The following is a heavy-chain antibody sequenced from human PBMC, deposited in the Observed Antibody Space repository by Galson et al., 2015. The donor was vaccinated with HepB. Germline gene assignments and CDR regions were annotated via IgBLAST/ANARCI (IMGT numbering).Heavy chain of an antibody. CDR1: GFPFSSYG. D-gene: IGHD3-16*01. Sequence: SLRLSCAASSGFPFSSYGLHWVRQAPGKALEWVAVLSYDETKTYYADSVKGRFTVSRDNSKYTLYLQMNSLRPEDTAVYYCARDSAWGYSDYWGQGTLVTVSS. V-gene: IGHV3-30*03. CDR3: ARDSAWGYSDY. CDR2: LSYDETKT. J-gene: IGHJ4*02.